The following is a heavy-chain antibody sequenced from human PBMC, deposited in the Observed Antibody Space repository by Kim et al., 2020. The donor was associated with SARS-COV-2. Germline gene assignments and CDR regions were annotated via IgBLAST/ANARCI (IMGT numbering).Heavy chain of an antibody. V-gene: IGHV4-59*01. J-gene: IGHJ4*02. CDR2: ST. Sequence: STHYNPPLRSRVTISVDTSKNQFSLKLSSVTAADTAVYYCARAYGSGIPPLYWGQGTLVTVSS. D-gene: IGHD3-10*01. CDR3: ARAYGSGIPPLY.